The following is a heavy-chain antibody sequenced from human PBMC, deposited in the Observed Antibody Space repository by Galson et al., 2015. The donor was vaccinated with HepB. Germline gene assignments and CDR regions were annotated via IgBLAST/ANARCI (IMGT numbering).Heavy chain of an antibody. D-gene: IGHD2-2*01. J-gene: IGHJ6*03. CDR3: ARDLVVPAASDDYYYYMDV. V-gene: IGHV1-69*13. CDR2: IIPIFGTA. CDR1: GGTFSSYA. Sequence: SVKVSCKASGGTFSSYAISWVRQAPGQGLEWMGGIIPIFGTANYAQKFQGRVTITADESTSTAYMELSSLRSEDTAVYYCARDLVVPAASDDYYYYMDVWGKGTTVTVSS.